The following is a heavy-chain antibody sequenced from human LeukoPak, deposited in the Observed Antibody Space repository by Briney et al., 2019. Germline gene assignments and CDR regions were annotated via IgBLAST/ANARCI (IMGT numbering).Heavy chain of an antibody. CDR2: INPNSGDT. D-gene: IGHD1-26*01. CDR1: GYRFTAYS. V-gene: IGHV1-2*02. CDR3: AIRGSYYDYFDY. J-gene: IGHJ4*02. Sequence: ASVKVSCKAYGYRFTAYSMHWVRQAPGLGLEWMGWINPNSGDTKNAQNFQGRVTMTRDTSISTVYMELSSLRSEDTAVYYCAIRGSYYDYFDYWGQGTLVTVSS.